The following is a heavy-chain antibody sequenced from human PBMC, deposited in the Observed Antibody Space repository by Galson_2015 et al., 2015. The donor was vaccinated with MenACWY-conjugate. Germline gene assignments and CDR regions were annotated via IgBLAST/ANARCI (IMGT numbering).Heavy chain of an antibody. D-gene: IGHD1-26*01. J-gene: IGHJ6*02. CDR2: IDPHNSNT. Sequence: QSGAEVKKPGESLKISCKGSGYSFTNYWIGWVRQMPVRGLEWMGLIDPHNSNTRYSPSFQGQVTISADESISTAFLQWSSLKASDTAMYYCARHPPGGRGMDVWGQGTTVTVS. CDR1: GYSFTNYW. CDR3: ARHPPGGRGMDV. V-gene: IGHV5-51*01.